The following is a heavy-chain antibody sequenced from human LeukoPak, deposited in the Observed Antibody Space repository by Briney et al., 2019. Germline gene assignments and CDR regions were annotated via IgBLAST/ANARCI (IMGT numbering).Heavy chain of an antibody. CDR3: ARGAYSSSWSY. V-gene: IGHV1-46*01. CDR1: GYTFTTYG. Sequence: ASVKVSCEASGYTFTTYGINWVRQAPGQGLEWMGIINPSGGSTSYAQKFQGRVTMTRDTSTSTVYMELSSLRSEDTAVYYCARGAYSSSWSYWGQGTLVTVSS. J-gene: IGHJ4*02. D-gene: IGHD6-13*01. CDR2: INPSGGST.